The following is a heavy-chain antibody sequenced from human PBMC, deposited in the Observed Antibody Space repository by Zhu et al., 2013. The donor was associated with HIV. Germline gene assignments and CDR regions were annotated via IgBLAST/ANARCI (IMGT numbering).Heavy chain of an antibody. D-gene: IGHD3-22*01. J-gene: IGHJ3*02. V-gene: IGHV4-4*02. CDR2: IYHSGST. CDR3: ARGGKYYYDSSGTDAFDI. Sequence: QVQLQESGPGLVKPSGTLSLTCAVSGGSISSSNWWSWVRQPPGKGLEWIGEIYHSGSTNYNPSLKSRVTISVDKSKNQFSLKLSSVTAADTAVYYCARGGKYYYDSSGTDAFDIWGQGTMVTVSS. CDR1: GGSISSSNW.